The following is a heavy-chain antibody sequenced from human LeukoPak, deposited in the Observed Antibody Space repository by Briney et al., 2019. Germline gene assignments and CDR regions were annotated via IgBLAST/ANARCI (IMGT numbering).Heavy chain of an antibody. CDR3: ARDAGYFDQYYFDY. Sequence: KPSETLSLTCTVSGGSVSSGSYYWSWIRQPPGKGLEWIGYIYYSGSTNYNPSLKSRVTISVDTSKNQFSLKLSSVTAADTAVYFCARDAGYFDQYYFDYWGQGALVTVSS. J-gene: IGHJ4*02. V-gene: IGHV4-61*01. D-gene: IGHD3-9*01. CDR1: GGSVSSGSYY. CDR2: IYYSGST.